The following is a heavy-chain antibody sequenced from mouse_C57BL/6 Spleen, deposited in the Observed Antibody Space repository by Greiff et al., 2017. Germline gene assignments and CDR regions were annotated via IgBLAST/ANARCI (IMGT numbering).Heavy chain of an antibody. CDR3: ARGDYGLTMEY. Sequence: VQLQQSGPELVKPGASVKIPCKASGYTFTDYTMDWVKQSHGKSLEWIGDINPNNGGTIYNQKFKGKATLTVDKSSSTAYMERRSLTSEDTAVYCCARGDYGLTMEYWGQGASVTVSS. CDR2: INPNNGGT. D-gene: IGHD1-2*01. CDR1: GYTFTDYT. V-gene: IGHV1-18*01. J-gene: IGHJ4*01.